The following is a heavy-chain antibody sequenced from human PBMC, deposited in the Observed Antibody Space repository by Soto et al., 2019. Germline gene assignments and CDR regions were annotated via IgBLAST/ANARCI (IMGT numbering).Heavy chain of an antibody. V-gene: IGHV2-5*02. Sequence: QITLKESGPTLVKPTQTLTLTCTFSGFSLTTTAVGVGWIRQPPGKALEWLALIYWDDNKHYSPSLKSRLTITKDTSNNQVVLIMTNMDPVDTATYYCAHGLGYSNGCQYFHSCGQGTLVTFSS. CDR1: GFSLTTTAVG. J-gene: IGHJ1*01. D-gene: IGHD6-19*01. CDR2: IYWDDNK. CDR3: AHGLGYSNGCQYFHS.